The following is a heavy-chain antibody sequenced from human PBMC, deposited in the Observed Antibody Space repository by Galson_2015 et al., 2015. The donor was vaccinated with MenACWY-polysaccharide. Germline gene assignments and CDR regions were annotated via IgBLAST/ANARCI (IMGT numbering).Heavy chain of an antibody. CDR2: IYYSGST. J-gene: IGHJ6*02. Sequence: ETLSLTCTVSGGSLSGSYWSWTRQPPGKGLEWIGYIYYSGSTNYNPPLKSRVTMSLDISKNQFSLKLSSVTAADTAVYYCARSGTSTSWLYYYYGMDVWGQGTTVTVSS. V-gene: IGHV4-59*01. D-gene: IGHD2-2*01. CDR3: ARSGTSTSWLYYYYGMDV. CDR1: GGSLSGSY.